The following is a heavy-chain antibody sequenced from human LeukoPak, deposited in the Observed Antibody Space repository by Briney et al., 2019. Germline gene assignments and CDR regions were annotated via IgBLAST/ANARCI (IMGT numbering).Heavy chain of an antibody. V-gene: IGHV1-18*04. Sequence: ASVKVSCKASGYTFTSYGISWVRQAPGQGLEWMGWISAYNGNTNYAQKLQGRVTITRDTSASTAYMELSSLRSEDTAVYYCARATVGAFDIWGQGTMVPVSS. CDR2: ISAYNGNT. J-gene: IGHJ3*02. CDR3: ARATVGAFDI. D-gene: IGHD1-14*01. CDR1: GYTFTSYG.